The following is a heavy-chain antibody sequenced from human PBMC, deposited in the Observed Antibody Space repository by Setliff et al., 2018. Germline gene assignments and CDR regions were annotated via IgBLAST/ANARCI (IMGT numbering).Heavy chain of an antibody. CDR2: FIPIFGTA. CDR1: GGTFSSYG. Sequence: SVKVSCKASGGTFSSYGISWVRQAPGQGLEWMGGFIPIFGTANYAQKFQGRVTITADESTSTAYMELSSLRSEDTAVYYCARVSRTIVGARGFDYWGQGTLVTVSS. V-gene: IGHV1-69*13. J-gene: IGHJ4*02. D-gene: IGHD1-26*01. CDR3: ARVSRTIVGARGFDY.